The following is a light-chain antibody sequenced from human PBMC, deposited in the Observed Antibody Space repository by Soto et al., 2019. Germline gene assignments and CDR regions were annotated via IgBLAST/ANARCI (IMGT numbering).Light chain of an antibody. CDR3: QQYISYS. V-gene: IGKV1-5*01. CDR1: QSISNW. CDR2: HAS. J-gene: IGKJ1*01. Sequence: DVQMTQSPSTLPASVGDRVTITCRASQSISNWLAQYQPKPGTAPKVLIYHASNLQSGVPSRFSGSGSGTEFTLTISSLQPDDFATYYCQQYISYSFGQGTKADI.